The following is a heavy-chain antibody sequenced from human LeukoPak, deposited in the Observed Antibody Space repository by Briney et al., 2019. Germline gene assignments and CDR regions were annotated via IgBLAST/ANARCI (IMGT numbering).Heavy chain of an antibody. CDR2: ISAYNGNT. CDR1: GYTFTCYG. V-gene: IGHV1-18*01. Sequence: ASVKVSSKASGYTFTCYGISWVRQAPGLGLEWMGWISAYNGNTNYAQKLPGRVTMTTDTSTRTAYMELRSLRSAVTALYYCARNFGVVIRYYYYYMDVWGKGTTVTVSS. CDR3: ARNFGVVIRYYYYYMDV. D-gene: IGHD3-3*01. J-gene: IGHJ6*03.